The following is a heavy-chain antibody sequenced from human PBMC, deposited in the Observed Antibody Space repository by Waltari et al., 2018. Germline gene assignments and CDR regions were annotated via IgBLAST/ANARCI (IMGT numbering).Heavy chain of an antibody. J-gene: IGHJ3*02. CDR2: IFPADSAA. CDR1: GYTFXNYW. CDR3: XSPYSGSFYLXGDAFEI. V-gene: IGHV5-51*01. D-gene: IGHD1-26*01. Sequence: QLVQSGAEVKKPXESLKISCRGSGYTFXNYWXGWVRQRPGTGLEWIGIIFPADSAATYSXAFQGQITXSVDXSIXTAXRXWXSLKATDTXXYYCXSPYSGSFYLXGDAFEIXGQGTMVTVXA.